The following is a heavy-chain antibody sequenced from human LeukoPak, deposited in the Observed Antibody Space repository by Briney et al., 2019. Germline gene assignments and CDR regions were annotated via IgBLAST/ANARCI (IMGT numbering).Heavy chain of an antibody. V-gene: IGHV4-59*01. CDR2: IYHTGSA. J-gene: IGHJ4*02. CDR3: ARGRGDSKGTSFDF. D-gene: IGHD3-22*01. CDR1: GGSMNNYY. Sequence: SETLSLTCTVSGGSMNNYYWSGIRQSPGKGLEWIGYIYHTGSATYKPSLKSRVTLSLDTSKNQFSLKLSSVTAADTAVYYCARGRGDSKGTSFDFWGQGTLVTVSS.